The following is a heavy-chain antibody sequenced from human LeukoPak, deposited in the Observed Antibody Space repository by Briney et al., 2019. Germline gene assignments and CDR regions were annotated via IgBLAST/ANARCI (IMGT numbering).Heavy chain of an antibody. D-gene: IGHD6-19*01. CDR2: IDTNSGGT. V-gene: IGHV1-2*02. Sequence: ASVKVSCKASGYTFTGYFMHRVRQAPGQGLEWMGRIDTNSGGTNHAQKFQGRVTMTRETSINTAYMELIRLPSDDTAVYYCARDLTSGWSFDYWGQGTLVTVSS. CDR1: GYTFTGYF. CDR3: ARDLTSGWSFDY. J-gene: IGHJ4*02.